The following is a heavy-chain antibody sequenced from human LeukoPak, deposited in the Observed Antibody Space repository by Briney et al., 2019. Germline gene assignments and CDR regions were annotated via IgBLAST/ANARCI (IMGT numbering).Heavy chain of an antibody. CDR1: GGSISSYY. V-gene: IGHV4-59*01. CDR3: ARDRTGNNWFDP. J-gene: IGHJ5*02. CDR2: IYYSGST. D-gene: IGHD1-1*01. Sequence: SETLSLTCTVSGGSISSYYWSWIRQPPGKGLEWIGYIYYSGSTNYNPSLKSRVTISVDTSKNQFSLKLSSVTAADAAVYYCARDRTGNNWFDPWGQGTLVTVSS.